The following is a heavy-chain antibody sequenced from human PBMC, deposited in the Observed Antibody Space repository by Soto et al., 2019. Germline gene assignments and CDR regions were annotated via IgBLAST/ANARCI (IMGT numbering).Heavy chain of an antibody. CDR1: GYTFTGYY. V-gene: IGHV1-2*02. D-gene: IGHD1-26*01. CDR2: INPNSGGT. Sequence: ASVKVACEASGYTFTGYYMHWVRQAPGQGLEWMGWINPNSGGTNYAQKFQGRVTMTRDTSISTAYMELSRLRSDDTAVYYCARGRDSYMHWFDPWGQGTLVTVSS. CDR3: ARGRDSYMHWFDP. J-gene: IGHJ5*02.